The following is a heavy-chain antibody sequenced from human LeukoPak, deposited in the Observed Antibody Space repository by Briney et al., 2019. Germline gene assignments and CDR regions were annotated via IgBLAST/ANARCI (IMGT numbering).Heavy chain of an antibody. J-gene: IGHJ5*02. D-gene: IGHD6-19*01. CDR3: ARHGYSSGWYVPTWFDP. V-gene: IGHV4-59*08. Sequence: PSETLSLTYTVSGGSISSYYWSWIRQPPGKGLEWIGYIYYSGSTNYNPSLKSRVTISVDTSKNQFSLKLSSVTAADTAVYYCARHGYSSGWYVPTWFDPWGQGTLVTVSS. CDR2: IYYSGST. CDR1: GGSISSYY.